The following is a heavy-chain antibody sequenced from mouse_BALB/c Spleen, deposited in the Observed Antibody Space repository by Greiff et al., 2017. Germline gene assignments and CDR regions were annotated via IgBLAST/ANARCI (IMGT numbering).Heavy chain of an antibody. CDR1: EYEFPSHD. CDR3: ARHYGNYSWFAY. Sequence: VHVKQSGGGLVQPGESLKLSCESNEYEFPSHDMSWVRKTPEKRLELVAAINSDGGSTYYPDTMERRFIISRDNTKKTLYLQMSSLRSEDTALYYCARHYGNYSWFAYWGQGTLVTVSA. D-gene: IGHD2-1*01. CDR2: INSDGGST. J-gene: IGHJ3*01. V-gene: IGHV5-2*01.